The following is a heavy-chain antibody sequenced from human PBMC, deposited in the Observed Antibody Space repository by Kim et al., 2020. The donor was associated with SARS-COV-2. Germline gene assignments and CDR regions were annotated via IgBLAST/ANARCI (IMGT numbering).Heavy chain of an antibody. D-gene: IGHD1-1*01. Sequence: EQKFQGRVTMTRDTSTSTVYMELSSLRSEDTAVYYCARDQLPGTDTWFDPWGQGTLVTVSS. V-gene: IGHV1-46*01. J-gene: IGHJ5*02. CDR3: ARDQLPGTDTWFDP.